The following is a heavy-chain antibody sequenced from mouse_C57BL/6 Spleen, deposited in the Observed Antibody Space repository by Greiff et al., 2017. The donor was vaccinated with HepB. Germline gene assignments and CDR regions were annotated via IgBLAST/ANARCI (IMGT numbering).Heavy chain of an antibody. D-gene: IGHD2-3*01. V-gene: IGHV14-4*01. J-gene: IGHJ1*03. Sequence: EVQLQQSGAELVRPGASVKLSCTASGFNIKDDYMHWVKQRPEQGLEWIGWIYPENGDTEYASKFQGKATITADTSSNTAYVQLNSLTSEDTAVYFCTTYDGYSYWYFDVWGTGTTVTVSS. CDR3: TTYDGYSYWYFDV. CDR1: GFNIKDDY. CDR2: IYPENGDT.